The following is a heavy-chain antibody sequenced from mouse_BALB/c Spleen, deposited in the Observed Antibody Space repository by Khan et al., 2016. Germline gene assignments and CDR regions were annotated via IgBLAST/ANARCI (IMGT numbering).Heavy chain of an antibody. V-gene: IGHV5-6-5*01. CDR2: ISTGDST. J-gene: IGHJ2*01. D-gene: IGHD2-1*01. CDR3: AREDYGNYGDYFDY. Sequence: EVELVESGGGLVKPGGSLKLSCAASGFTFRNYAMSWVRQTPEKRLEWVASISTGDSTYYGDSVKGRFTISRDNARNILYLHMSSLRSEDTAMFYCAREDYGNYGDYFDYWGQGTTLTVSS. CDR1: GFTFRNYA.